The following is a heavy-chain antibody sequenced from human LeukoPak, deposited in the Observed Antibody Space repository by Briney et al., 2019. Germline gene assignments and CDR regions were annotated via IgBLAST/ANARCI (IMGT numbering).Heavy chain of an antibody. J-gene: IGHJ4*02. CDR1: GFTFSSYW. CDR3: ARRRAVAFDY. Sequence: GGSLRLSCAGYGFTFSSYWMSWVRQAPGKGLEWVANINQDGSEKYYVDSVKGRFTISRDNAKNSPYLQMNSLRVEDTAVYYCARRRAVAFDYWGQGTLVTVSS. V-gene: IGHV3-7*01. CDR2: INQDGSEK. D-gene: IGHD6-19*01.